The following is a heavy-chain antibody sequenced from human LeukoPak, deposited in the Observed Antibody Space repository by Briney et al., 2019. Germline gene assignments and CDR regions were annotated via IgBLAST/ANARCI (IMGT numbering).Heavy chain of an antibody. CDR1: GGSISSYY. V-gene: IGHV4-59*01. J-gene: IGHJ4*02. CDR2: IYYSGST. CDR3: ARGGSSGRVDY. Sequence: SETLSLTCTVSGGSISSYYWSWIRQPPGKGLEWIGYIYYSGSTNYNPSLKSQVTISIDTSKNQFSLKLSSVTAADTAVYYCARGGSSGRVDYWGQGTLVTVSS. D-gene: IGHD6-19*01.